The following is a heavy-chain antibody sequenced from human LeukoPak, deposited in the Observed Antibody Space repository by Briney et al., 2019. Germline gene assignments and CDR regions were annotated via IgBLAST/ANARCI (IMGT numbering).Heavy chain of an antibody. J-gene: IGHJ6*03. CDR2: IRYDGSNK. Sequence: PGGSLRLSCAASGFTFSSYGMHWVRQAPGKGLEWVAFIRYDGSNKYYADSVKGRFTISRDNSKNTLYLQMNSLRAEDTAVYYCAKALIGLSSLYYYYYYMDVWGKGTTVTVSS. V-gene: IGHV3-30*02. CDR1: GFTFSSYG. CDR3: AKALIGLSSLYYYYYYMDV. D-gene: IGHD6-6*01.